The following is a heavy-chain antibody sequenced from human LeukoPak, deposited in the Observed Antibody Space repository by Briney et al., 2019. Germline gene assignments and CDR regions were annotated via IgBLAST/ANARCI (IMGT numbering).Heavy chain of an antibody. Sequence: SVKVSCKASGGTFSSYAISWVRQAPGQGLEWMGRIIPILGIANYAQKFQGRVTITADKYTSTAYMELSSLRSEDTAVYYCARIRGDCSGGSCYSVNYYYGMDVWGQGTTVTVSS. J-gene: IGHJ6*02. CDR2: IIPILGIA. D-gene: IGHD2-15*01. V-gene: IGHV1-69*04. CDR3: ARIRGDCSGGSCYSVNYYYGMDV. CDR1: GGTFSSYA.